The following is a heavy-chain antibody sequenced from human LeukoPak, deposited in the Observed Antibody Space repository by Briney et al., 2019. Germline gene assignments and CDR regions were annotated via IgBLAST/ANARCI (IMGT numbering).Heavy chain of an antibody. Sequence: TSETLSLTCTVSGGSISSYYWSWIRQPPGKGLEWIGYIYYSGSTNYNPSLKSRVTISVDTSKNQFSLKLSSVTATDTAEYYCARGLSEDYYYGMDVWGQGTTVTVSS. CDR3: ARGLSEDYYYGMDV. J-gene: IGHJ6*02. CDR1: GGSISSYY. D-gene: IGHD6-25*01. CDR2: IYYSGST. V-gene: IGHV4-59*01.